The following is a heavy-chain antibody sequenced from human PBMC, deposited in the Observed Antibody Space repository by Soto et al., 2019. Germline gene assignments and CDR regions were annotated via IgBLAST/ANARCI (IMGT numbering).Heavy chain of an antibody. D-gene: IGHD3-16*01. J-gene: IGHJ5*02. V-gene: IGHV2-5*02. CDR3: ARIRNSYQYDCFAP. CDR1: GFSLTTRGVG. CDR2: IYWDDDK. Sequence: QITLKESGPTLVKPTQTLTLTCTFSGFSLTTRGVGVGWIRQPPGKALECLALIYWDDDKRYSPSLQSRLSNTKDTYKNQVVLTMTNVDPVDTATYYCARIRNSYQYDCFAPWCEGTLVSVSS.